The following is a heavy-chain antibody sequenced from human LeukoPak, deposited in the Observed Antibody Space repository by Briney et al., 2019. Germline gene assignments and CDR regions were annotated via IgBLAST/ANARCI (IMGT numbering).Heavy chain of an antibody. J-gene: IGHJ4*02. CDR2: IYPGDSDT. Sequence: GESLKVSCKTSGYSFTNYWIGWVRQMPGKGLECMGIIYPGDSDTRYSPSSQGQVTISADKSISTAYLHWSSLKASDTAMYYCAKLGAYSSSWYGFFDYWGQGTLVTVSS. D-gene: IGHD6-13*01. CDR3: AKLGAYSSSWYGFFDY. V-gene: IGHV5-51*01. CDR1: GYSFTNYW.